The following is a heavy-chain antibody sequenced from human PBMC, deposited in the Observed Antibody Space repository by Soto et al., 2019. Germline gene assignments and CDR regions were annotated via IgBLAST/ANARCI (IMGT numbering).Heavy chain of an antibody. CDR3: ATDSSGYPSYYFDY. Sequence: ASVKVSCKVSGYTLTELSMHSVRQAPGKGLEWMGGFDPEDGETIYAQKFQGRVTMTEDTSTDTAYMELSSLRSEDTAVYYCATDSSGYPSYYFDYWGQGTLVTVSS. D-gene: IGHD3-22*01. CDR2: FDPEDGET. V-gene: IGHV1-24*01. CDR1: GYTLTELS. J-gene: IGHJ4*02.